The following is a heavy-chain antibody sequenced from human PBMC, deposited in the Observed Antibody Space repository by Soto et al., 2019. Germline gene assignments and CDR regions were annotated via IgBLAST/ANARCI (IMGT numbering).Heavy chain of an antibody. V-gene: IGHV3-74*01. J-gene: IGHJ4*02. CDR2: INPDGSDT. CDR3: ARPTVTLHY. Sequence: EVQLVESGGGLVQPGGSLRLSCAASGFTFSSYWMHWVRQAPGKGLVWVARINPDGSDTIYVDSVKGRFTISRDNAKNTLYLQMSSLRADDTAVYYCARPTVTLHYWGQGTLVAVSS. D-gene: IGHD4-17*01. CDR1: GFTFSSYW.